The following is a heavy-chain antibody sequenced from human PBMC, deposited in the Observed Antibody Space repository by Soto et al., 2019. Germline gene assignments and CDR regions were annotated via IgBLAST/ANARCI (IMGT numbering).Heavy chain of an antibody. Sequence: ASVKVSCKASGYTFTSYAMHWVRQAPGQRLEWMGWINAGNGNTKYSQKFQGRVTITRDTSASTAYMELSSLRSADTAVYYCARDLYYYDSSGYYPPLEHYCDYWGQGTRVTASS. D-gene: IGHD3-22*01. CDR3: ARDLYYYDSSGYYPPLEHYCDY. CDR1: GYTFTSYA. V-gene: IGHV1-3*01. J-gene: IGHJ4*02. CDR2: INAGNGNT.